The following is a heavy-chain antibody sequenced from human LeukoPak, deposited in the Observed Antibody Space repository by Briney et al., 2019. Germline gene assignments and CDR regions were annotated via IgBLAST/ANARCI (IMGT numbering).Heavy chain of an antibody. CDR1: GYTFTGYY. CDR3: ATQGITMVRGVIIREFDY. CDR2: INPNSGGT. V-gene: IGHV1-2*02. D-gene: IGHD3-10*01. Sequence: ASVKVSCKASGYTFTGYYMHWVRQAPGQGLEWMGWINPNSGGTNYAQKFQGRVTMTRDTSISTAYMELSRLRSDDTAVYYCATQGITMVRGVIIREFDYWGQGTLVTVSS. J-gene: IGHJ4*02.